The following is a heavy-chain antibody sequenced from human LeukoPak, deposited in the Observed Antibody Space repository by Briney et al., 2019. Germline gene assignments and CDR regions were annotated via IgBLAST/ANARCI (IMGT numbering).Heavy chain of an antibody. D-gene: IGHD4-17*01. CDR1: GFTFSSYS. Sequence: GGSLRLSCAASGFTFSSYSMNWVRQAPGKGLEWVSSISSSSTYIYYADSVKGRFTISRDNAKNSLYLQMNSLRAEDTAVYYCVRGGGPDYGDYTFDYWGQGTLVTVSS. V-gene: IGHV3-21*01. CDR2: ISSSSTYI. J-gene: IGHJ4*02. CDR3: VRGGGPDYGDYTFDY.